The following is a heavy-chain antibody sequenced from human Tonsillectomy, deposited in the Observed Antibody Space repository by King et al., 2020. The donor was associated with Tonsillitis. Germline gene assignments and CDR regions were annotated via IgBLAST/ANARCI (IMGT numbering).Heavy chain of an antibody. V-gene: IGHV3-30*18. J-gene: IGHJ2*01. CDR3: AKDLGSDWYFDL. CDR1: GFMFRTYG. D-gene: IGHD7-27*01. CDR2: VSYDSKQK. Sequence: VQLVESGGGVVQPGRSLRLSCVGSGFMFRTYGMQWVRQAPGKGLEWVAAVSYDSKQKSLTESMKGRFTVSRDNSKKTLYLDMNSLRSEDTAMYYCAKDLGSDWYFDLWGRGTMVIVSS.